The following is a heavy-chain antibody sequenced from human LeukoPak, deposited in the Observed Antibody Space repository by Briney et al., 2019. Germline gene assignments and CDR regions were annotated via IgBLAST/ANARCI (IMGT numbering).Heavy chain of an antibody. V-gene: IGHV4-39*07. J-gene: IGHJ4*02. D-gene: IGHD2-15*01. Sequence: SETLSLTCTVPSGSISSNNHDWGWIRQPLGKGLEWIGSIDYSGHTAYNPSLKSRVTISVDTSKKQFYLKLNSATTADTAVYYCVRDRQHCSGGNCYPEDLPDSWGQGTLVLVSS. CDR2: IDYSGHT. CDR1: SGSISSNNHD. CDR3: VRDRQHCSGGNCYPEDLPDS.